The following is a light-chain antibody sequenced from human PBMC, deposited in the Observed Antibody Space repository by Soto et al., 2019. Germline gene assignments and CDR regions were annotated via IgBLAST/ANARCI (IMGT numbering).Light chain of an antibody. CDR3: VRYMGSGTHVV. J-gene: IGLJ2*01. Sequence: QTVVTQEPSFSVSPGGTVTLTCGLSSGSVSTSYYPSWYQQTPGQAPRTLIYSTNTRSSGVPDRFSGSILGNKAALTITGAQADDESDYYCVRYMGSGTHVVFGGGTKLTVL. CDR2: STN. CDR1: SGSVSTSYY. V-gene: IGLV8-61*01.